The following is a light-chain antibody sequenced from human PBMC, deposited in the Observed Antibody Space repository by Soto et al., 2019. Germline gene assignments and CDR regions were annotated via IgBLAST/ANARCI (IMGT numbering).Light chain of an antibody. J-gene: IGLJ2*01. CDR1: SSNIGSNR. Sequence: QSVLNQAPSTSGTPGLRVIISCSGSSSNIGSNRVQWYQQLPGTAPKLLVYKNDNRPSGVPDRFSGSKSGTSASLAISDLRSEDEGLYYCATWDDSLSGVLFGGGTKVTVL. CDR3: ATWDDSLSGVL. V-gene: IGLV1-47*01. CDR2: KND.